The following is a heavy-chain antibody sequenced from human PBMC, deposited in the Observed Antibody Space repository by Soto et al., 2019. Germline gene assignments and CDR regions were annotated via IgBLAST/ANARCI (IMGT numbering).Heavy chain of an antibody. V-gene: IGHV1-18*04. CDR2: INAYNGNT. J-gene: IGHJ4*02. CDR3: ARAIAGGYGHTTLDY. Sequence: QVQLVQSGAEVKKPGASVKVSCKASGYTFTYFGISWVRQAPGQGLEWMGWINAYNGNTDYAQKLQDRVTMTTDTSTSTAYMELRSLRSDDTAVYSCARAIAGGYGHTTLDYWGQGTLVTVSS. CDR1: GYTFTYFG. D-gene: IGHD5-12*01.